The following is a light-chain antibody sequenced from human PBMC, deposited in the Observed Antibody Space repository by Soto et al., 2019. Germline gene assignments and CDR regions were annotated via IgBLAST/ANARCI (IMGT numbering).Light chain of an antibody. V-gene: IGLV2-14*01. CDR3: SSYAVNRTYV. CDR1: SSDVGGYNY. CDR2: EVS. Sequence: QSVLTQPASVSGTLGQSITISCTVTSSDVGGYNYVSWYQQHPDKAPKLIISEVSDRPSGVSHRFSGSTTGNTASLTISGLLAEDEADYYCSSYAVNRTYVFGSGTKVTVL. J-gene: IGLJ1*01.